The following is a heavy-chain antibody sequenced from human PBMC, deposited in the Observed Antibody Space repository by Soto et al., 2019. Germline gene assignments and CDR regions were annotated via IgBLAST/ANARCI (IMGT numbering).Heavy chain of an antibody. CDR2: IWYDASNK. J-gene: IGHJ4*02. CDR1: GFTFSSYG. Sequence: QVQLVESGGGVVQPGRSLRLSCAASGFTFSSYGMHWVRQAPGKGLEWVAVIWYDASNKYYADSVKGRFTISRDNSKNTLYLQMNSLRAEDTAVYYCAREGRLSGGFDYWGQGTLVTVSS. D-gene: IGHD3-16*02. V-gene: IGHV3-33*01. CDR3: AREGRLSGGFDY.